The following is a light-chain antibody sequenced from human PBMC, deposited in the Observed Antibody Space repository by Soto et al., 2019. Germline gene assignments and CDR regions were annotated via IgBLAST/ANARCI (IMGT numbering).Light chain of an antibody. CDR1: QDIGNY. Sequence: DIQMTQSPSSLSASVGDRVTITCRASQDIGNYLAWYQQKPGKVPKVLIYAASTLLSGVPSRFSGSGSGTDFTLTISSLQPEDVATYYCQKYNRAPFTFGPGTKVDIK. CDR2: AAS. CDR3: QKYNRAPFT. J-gene: IGKJ3*01. V-gene: IGKV1-27*01.